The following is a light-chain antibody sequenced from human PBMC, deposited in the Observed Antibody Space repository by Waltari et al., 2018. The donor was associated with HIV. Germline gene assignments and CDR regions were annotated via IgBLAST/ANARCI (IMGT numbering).Light chain of an antibody. CDR2: DVS. CDR3: SSYTSSSTRV. Sequence: SALTQPAPVSGSPRQSTTISCTGYNNDVGGYDYVSWYQQHPGKAHNLMIYDVSNRPSGVSNRFSGSKSGNTASLTISGLQAEDEADYYCSSYTSSSTRVFGGGTKLTVL. CDR1: NNDVGGYDY. V-gene: IGLV2-14*03. J-gene: IGLJ3*02.